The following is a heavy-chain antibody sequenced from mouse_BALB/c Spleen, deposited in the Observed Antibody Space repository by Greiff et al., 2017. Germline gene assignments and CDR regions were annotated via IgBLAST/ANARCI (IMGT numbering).Heavy chain of an antibody. CDR1: GYTFTSYW. CDR2: INPSTGYT. J-gene: IGHJ4*01. CDR3: ARGEWPLRGDY. Sequence: VQLQQSGAELAKPGASVKMSCKASGYTFTSYWMHWVKQRPGQGLEWIGYINPSTGYTEYNQKFKDKATLTADKSSSTAYMQLSSLTSEDSAVYYCARGEWPLRGDYWGQGTSVTVSS. V-gene: IGHV1-7*01. D-gene: IGHD1-1*01.